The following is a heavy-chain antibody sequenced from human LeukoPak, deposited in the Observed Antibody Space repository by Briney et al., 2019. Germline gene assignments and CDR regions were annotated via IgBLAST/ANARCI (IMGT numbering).Heavy chain of an antibody. J-gene: IGHJ5*02. D-gene: IGHD3-10*01. CDR2: IYYSGST. V-gene: IGHV4-59*01. CDR3: ARETNGSGNGFDP. CDR1: GGSFSGYY. Sequence: SETLSLTCAVYGGSFSGYYWSWIRQPPGKGLEWIGYIYYSGSTNYNPSLKSRVTISVDTSKNQFSLKLSSVTAADTAVYYCARETNGSGNGFDPWGQGTLVTVSS.